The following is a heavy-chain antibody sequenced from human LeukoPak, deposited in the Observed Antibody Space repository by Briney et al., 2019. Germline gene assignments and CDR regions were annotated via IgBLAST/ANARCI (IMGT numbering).Heavy chain of an antibody. CDR2: MSYSGNS. CDR1: GGSMSSYY. D-gene: IGHD2-21*01. V-gene: IGHV4-59*13. CDR3: VAGAPKFLHLVY. J-gene: IGHJ4*02. Sequence: SETLSLTCSVSGGSMSSYYWSWIRQSPGKGLEWIGYMSYSGNSNYKSSINSSLESRVTISVDSTKKELFLKMDSMTAADTAVYYGVAGAPKFLHLVYWGQGTLVTVAS.